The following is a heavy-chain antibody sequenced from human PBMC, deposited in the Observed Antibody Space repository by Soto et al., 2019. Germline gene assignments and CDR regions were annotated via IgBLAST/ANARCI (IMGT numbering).Heavy chain of an antibody. J-gene: IGHJ4*02. CDR1: GFTFSSYW. CDR3: ARDHGGIAVAGPNY. V-gene: IGHV3-74*01. CDR2: INNDGSST. D-gene: IGHD6-19*01. Sequence: GGSLRLSCATSGFTFSSYWMHWVRQAPGKGLVWVSRINNDGSSTSYADSVKGRLTISRDNAKHTLYLQMNSLRAEDTAVYYCARDHGGIAVAGPNYWGQGTLVTVSS.